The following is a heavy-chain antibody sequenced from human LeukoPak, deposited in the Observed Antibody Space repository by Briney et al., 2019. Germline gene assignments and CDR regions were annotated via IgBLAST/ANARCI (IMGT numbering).Heavy chain of an antibody. V-gene: IGHV4-34*01. CDR2: INDSGRT. CDR1: GGSFSGYY. CDR3: ARGVGRPNYYYYYMDV. Sequence: PSETLSLTCAVYGGSFSGYYWTWIRQPPGKGLEWVGEINDSGRTNYNPSLKSRVTISVDTSKNQFSLKMSSVTAADTAVYYCARGVGRPNYYYYYMDVWGKGTTVTVSS. J-gene: IGHJ6*03.